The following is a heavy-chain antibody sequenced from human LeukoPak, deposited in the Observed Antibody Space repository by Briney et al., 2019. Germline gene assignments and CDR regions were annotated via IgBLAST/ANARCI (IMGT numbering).Heavy chain of an antibody. CDR1: GFTVSGNY. Sequence: GGSLRLSCAAAGFTVSGNYMTWVRQAPGKGLECVSVIYSGGSTYYADSVEGRFTISRDNSKNTLYLHMNSLRAEDTAVYYCAGCRWNYHYFEHWGQGTLVTVSS. V-gene: IGHV3-66*01. J-gene: IGHJ4*02. CDR2: IYSGGST. D-gene: IGHD1-7*01. CDR3: AGCRWNYHYFEH.